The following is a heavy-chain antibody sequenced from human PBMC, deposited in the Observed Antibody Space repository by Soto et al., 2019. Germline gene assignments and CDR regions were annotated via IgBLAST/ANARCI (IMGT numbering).Heavy chain of an antibody. V-gene: IGHV3-30*18. J-gene: IGHJ4*02. CDR3: AKDRVSGSSWYYFDY. Sequence: QVQLVESGGGVVQPGRSLRLSCAASGFTFSSYGMHWVRQAPGKGLEWVAVISYDGSNKYYADSVKGRFTISRDISKNTLYLQMNSLRAEDTAVYYCAKDRVSGSSWYYFDYCGQGTLVTVSS. CDR1: GFTFSSYG. CDR2: ISYDGSNK. D-gene: IGHD6-13*01.